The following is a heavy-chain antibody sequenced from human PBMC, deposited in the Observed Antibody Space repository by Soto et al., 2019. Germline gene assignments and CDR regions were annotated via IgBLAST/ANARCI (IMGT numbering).Heavy chain of an antibody. CDR1: GFTFGSYW. Sequence: EVQLVESGGGLVQPGGSLRLSCAASGFTFGSYWMHWVRQAPGKGLVWVSRISPDGTSTSNADSVKDRFTISRDNTKNTLHLQMDSLRVEDTAVYYCARDGGGLAHWGQGTLVTVSS. CDR2: ISPDGTST. D-gene: IGHD3-16*01. J-gene: IGHJ4*02. CDR3: ARDGGGLAH. V-gene: IGHV3-74*01.